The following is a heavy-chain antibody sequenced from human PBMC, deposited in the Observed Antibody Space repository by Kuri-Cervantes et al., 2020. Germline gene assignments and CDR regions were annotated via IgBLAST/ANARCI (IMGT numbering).Heavy chain of an antibody. D-gene: IGHD1-26*01. CDR3: VKYSGIYGASFDY. CDR2: ISYDESEK. Sequence: GESLKISCAASGFTFSSYSMNWVRQAPGKGLEWVAVISYDESEKHYADSVKGRFTISRDNSKNTVYLQMNSLRAEDTANYYCVKYSGIYGASFDYLGQGTLVTVSS. CDR1: GFTFSSYS. J-gene: IGHJ4*02. V-gene: IGHV3-30*18.